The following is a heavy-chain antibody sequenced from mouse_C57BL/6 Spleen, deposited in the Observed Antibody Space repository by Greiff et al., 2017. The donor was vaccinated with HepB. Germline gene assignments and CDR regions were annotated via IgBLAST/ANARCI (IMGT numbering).Heavy chain of an antibody. CDR3: AITTVVATGAWYFDV. V-gene: IGHV1-82*01. D-gene: IGHD1-1*01. CDR2: IYPGDGDT. Sequence: VKLQESGPELVKPGASVKISCKASGYAFSSSWMNWVKQRPGKGLEWIGRIYPGDGDTNYNGKFKGKATLTADKSSSTAYMQLSSLTSEDSAVYFCAITTVVATGAWYFDVWGTGTTVTVSS. CDR1: GYAFSSSW. J-gene: IGHJ1*03.